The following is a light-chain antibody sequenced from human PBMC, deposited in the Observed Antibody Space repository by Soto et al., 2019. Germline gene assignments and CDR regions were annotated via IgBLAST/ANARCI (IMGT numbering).Light chain of an antibody. CDR3: QQFNSYVIT. CDR1: QDITSA. V-gene: IGKV1-13*02. CDR2: AAS. J-gene: IGKJ5*01. Sequence: AIQLTQSPSSLSASVGDRVTITCRASQDITSALAWYQQQPGKAPNLLIYAASSLISGVPSRFSGSGSGTDFTLTISSLQPEDFATYYSQQFNSYVITFGQGTRLETK.